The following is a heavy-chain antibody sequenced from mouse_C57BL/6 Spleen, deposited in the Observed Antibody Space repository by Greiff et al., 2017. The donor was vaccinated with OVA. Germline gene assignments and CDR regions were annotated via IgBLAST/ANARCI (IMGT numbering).Heavy chain of an antibody. CDR2: IDPETGGT. CDR1: GYTFTDYE. CDR3: TSHSNYAAMDY. Sequence: VQLQESGAELVRPGASVTLSCKASGYTFTDYEMHWVKQTPVHGLDWIGAIDPETGGTAYNQKFKGKAILTADKSSSTAYMKLRSLASEDSAVYYCTSHSNYAAMDYWGQGTSVTVSS. J-gene: IGHJ4*01. V-gene: IGHV1-15*01. D-gene: IGHD2-5*01.